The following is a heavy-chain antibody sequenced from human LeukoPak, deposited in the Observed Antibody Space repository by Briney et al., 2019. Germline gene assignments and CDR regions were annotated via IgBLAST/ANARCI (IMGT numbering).Heavy chain of an antibody. CDR3: SRNEEYDYGSLGYFDL. D-gene: IGHD4-17*01. J-gene: IGHJ2*01. V-gene: IGHV3-53*01. CDR1: GFTVSSNY. CDR2: IYSGGST. Sequence: QPGGSLKLSCAASGFTVSSNYMSWVRQAPGKGLEWVSVIYSGGSTYYADSVKGRVTISRDNSKNTLYLQMNSLRAEDTAVYYCSRNEEYDYGSLGYFDLWGRGTLVTVSS.